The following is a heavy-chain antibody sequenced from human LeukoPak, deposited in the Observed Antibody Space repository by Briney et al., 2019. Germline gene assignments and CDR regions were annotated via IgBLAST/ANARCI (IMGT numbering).Heavy chain of an antibody. CDR1: GGSISSSSDY. CDR2: IYYSGSI. CDR3: AFYGSGSRAFDI. Sequence: SETLSLTCTVSGGSISSSSDYWGWIRQPPGKGLEWIGSIYYSGSIYYDPSLRSRVTISVDTSKNQFSLNLSSVTAADTAVYYCAFYGSGSRAFDIWGQGTMVTVSS. D-gene: IGHD3-10*01. V-gene: IGHV4-39*07. J-gene: IGHJ3*02.